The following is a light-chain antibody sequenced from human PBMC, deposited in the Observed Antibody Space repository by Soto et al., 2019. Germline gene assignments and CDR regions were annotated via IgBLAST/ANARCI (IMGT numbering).Light chain of an antibody. CDR2: DVR. V-gene: IGLV2-11*01. CDR1: SSDIGGYSF. Sequence: QSALTQPPSVSGSPGQSVTISCSGTSSDIGGYSFVSWYQQHPGNTPKLIIYDVRNRPSGVPDRFSGSKSGNTASLTISGLQAEEEADYYCCSYAGTYSVIFGGGTKLTVL. J-gene: IGLJ2*01. CDR3: CSYAGTYSVI.